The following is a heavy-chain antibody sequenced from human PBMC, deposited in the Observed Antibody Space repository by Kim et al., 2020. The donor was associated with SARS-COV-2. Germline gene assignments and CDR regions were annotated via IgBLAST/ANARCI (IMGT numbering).Heavy chain of an antibody. Sequence: RGNTGYAQKFQGRVTMTRNTSISTAYMELSSLRSEDTAVYYCARGRIAAAWGQGTLVTVSS. V-gene: IGHV1-8*01. CDR2: RGNT. J-gene: IGHJ1*01. CDR3: ARGRIAAA. D-gene: IGHD6-13*01.